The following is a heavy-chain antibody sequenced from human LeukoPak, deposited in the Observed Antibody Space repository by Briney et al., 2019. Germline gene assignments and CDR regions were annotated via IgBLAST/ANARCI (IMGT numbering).Heavy chain of an antibody. CDR1: GFTFSHYG. V-gene: IGHV3-33*01. D-gene: IGHD3-10*01. CDR3: ARDQRGWYFDL. CDR2: IFYDGSKK. J-gene: IGHJ2*01. Sequence: PGGSLRLSCAASGFTFSHYGMHWVRQDPGKGLEWVAVIFYDGSKKYYADSVKGRFTISRDNSKNTLDLQMNSLRAEDTAVYYCARDQRGWYFDLWGRGTLVSVFS.